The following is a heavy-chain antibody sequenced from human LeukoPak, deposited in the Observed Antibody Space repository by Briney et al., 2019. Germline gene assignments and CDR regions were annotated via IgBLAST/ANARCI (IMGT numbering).Heavy chain of an antibody. Sequence: ASVKVSCKASGYTFTGYYRHWVRQAPGQGLEWMGWINPNSGGTNYAQKFQGRVTMTRDTSISTAYMELSRLRSDDTAVYYCARDRYYYDSSGYWADWGQGTLVTVSS. V-gene: IGHV1-2*02. CDR3: ARDRYYYDSSGYWAD. J-gene: IGHJ4*02. D-gene: IGHD3-22*01. CDR1: GYTFTGYY. CDR2: INPNSGGT.